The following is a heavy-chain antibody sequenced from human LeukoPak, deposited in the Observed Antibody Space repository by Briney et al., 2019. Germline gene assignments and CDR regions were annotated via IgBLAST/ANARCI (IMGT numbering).Heavy chain of an antibody. D-gene: IGHD3-16*01. J-gene: IGHJ3*02. Sequence: GGSLRLSCAASGFTFSSYGMSWVRQAPGKGLEWVSAISGSGGSTYYADSVKGRFTISRDNAKNSLYLQMNSLRAEDTAVYYCATLSMITFGGAPDDAFDIWGQGTMVTVSS. V-gene: IGHV3-23*01. CDR3: ATLSMITFGGAPDDAFDI. CDR2: ISGSGGST. CDR1: GFTFSSYG.